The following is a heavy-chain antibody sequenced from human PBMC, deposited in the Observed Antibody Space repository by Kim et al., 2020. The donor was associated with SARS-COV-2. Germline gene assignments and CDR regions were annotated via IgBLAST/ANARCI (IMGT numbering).Heavy chain of an antibody. CDR1: GFTSSGYE. D-gene: IGHD3-3*01. CDR3: ARARARTAIFGVVSQGFDY. CDR2: ISSSGSTT. J-gene: IGHJ4*02. V-gene: IGHV3-48*03. Sequence: GGSLRLSCAASGFTSSGYEMNWVRQAPGKGLEWVSYISSSGSTTYYADSVKGRFTISRDNAKNSLYLQMNSLRAEDTAVYCCARARARTAIFGVVSQGFDYWGQGTLVTVSS.